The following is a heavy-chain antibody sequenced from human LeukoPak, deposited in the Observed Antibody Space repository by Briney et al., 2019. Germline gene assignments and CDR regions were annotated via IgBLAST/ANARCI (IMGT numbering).Heavy chain of an antibody. CDR2: IYYSGTT. J-gene: IGHJ3*02. CDR1: GGSISSSSYY. CDR3: ARMIGDEAFDI. D-gene: IGHD3-22*01. V-gene: IGHV4-39*01. Sequence: SETLSLTCTVSGGSISSSSYYWDWIRQPPGKGLEWIGTIYYSGTTYYNPSLKSRVTISVDTSRNQFSLKLSSVTATDTAVYYCARMIGDEAFDIWGQGTMVTVSS.